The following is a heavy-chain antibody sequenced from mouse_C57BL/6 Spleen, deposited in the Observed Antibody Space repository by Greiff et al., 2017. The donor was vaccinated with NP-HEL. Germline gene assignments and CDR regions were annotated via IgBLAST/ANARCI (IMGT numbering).Heavy chain of an antibody. Sequence: DVQLVESGGDLVKPGGSLKLSCAASGFTFSSYGMSWVRQTPDKRLEWVATISSGGSYTYYPDSVKGRFTISRDNAKNTLYLQMSSLKSEDTAMYYCARHSGYFDSWGQGTTLTVSS. V-gene: IGHV5-6*01. J-gene: IGHJ2*01. CDR2: ISSGGSYT. CDR1: GFTFSSYG. CDR3: ARHSGYFDS.